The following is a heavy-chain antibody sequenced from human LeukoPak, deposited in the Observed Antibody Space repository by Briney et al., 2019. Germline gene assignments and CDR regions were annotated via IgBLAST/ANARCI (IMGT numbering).Heavy chain of an antibody. CDR3: ARDPSGSYSSEAWFDY. CDR2: IYTSGST. V-gene: IGHV4-61*02. CDR1: GGSISSGSNY. J-gene: IGHJ4*02. D-gene: IGHD1-26*01. Sequence: SETLSLTCTVSGGSISSGSNYWSWIRQPAGKGLEWVGRIYTSGSTNYNPSLKSRVTISVDTSKNQFSLKLSSATAADTAVYYCARDPSGSYSSEAWFDYWGQGTLVTASS.